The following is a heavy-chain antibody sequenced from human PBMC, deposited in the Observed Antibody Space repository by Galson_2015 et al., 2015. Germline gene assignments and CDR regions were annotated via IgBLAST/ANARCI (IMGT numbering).Heavy chain of an antibody. Sequence: SLRLSCAASGFTFSSYAMSWVRQAPGKGLEWVSAISGSGGSTYYADSVKGRFTISRDNSKNTLYLQMNSLRAEDTAVYYCAKDYGTMVRGVIIGVFYYWGQGTLVTVSS. CDR1: GFTFSSYA. V-gene: IGHV3-23*01. CDR3: AKDYGTMVRGVIIGVFYY. D-gene: IGHD3-10*01. J-gene: IGHJ4*02. CDR2: ISGSGGST.